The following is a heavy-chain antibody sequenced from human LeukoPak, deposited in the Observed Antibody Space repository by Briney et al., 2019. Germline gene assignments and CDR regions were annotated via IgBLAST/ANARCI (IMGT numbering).Heavy chain of an antibody. CDR3: ARRSSGWDLDY. CDR2: IYYSGST. D-gene: IGHD6-19*01. CDR1: GGSISSSSYY. Sequence: SETLSLTCTVSGGSISSSSYYWGWIRQPPGKGLEWIGSIYYSGSTYYNPSLKSRVTISVDTSKNQFSLKLSSVTAADTAVYYCARRSSGWDLDYWGQGTLVTVSS. J-gene: IGHJ4*02. V-gene: IGHV4-39*01.